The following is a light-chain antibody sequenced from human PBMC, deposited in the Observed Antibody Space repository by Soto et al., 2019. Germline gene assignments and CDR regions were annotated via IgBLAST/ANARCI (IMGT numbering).Light chain of an antibody. V-gene: IGKV1-39*01. CDR1: QSINSY. Sequence: DIQMTQSPSSQSASVGDRVTITCRASQSINSYLNWYQQKPGKAPKLLIYAASSLQSGVPSRFRGSGSETYFTLTITSLQPDDFATYYCQQSFSTPRTFGQGTMVDI. CDR2: AAS. CDR3: QQSFSTPRT. J-gene: IGKJ1*01.